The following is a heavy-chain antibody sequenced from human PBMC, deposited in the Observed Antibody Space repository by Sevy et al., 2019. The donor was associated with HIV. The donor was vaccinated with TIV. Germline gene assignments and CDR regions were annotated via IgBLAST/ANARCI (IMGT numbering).Heavy chain of an antibody. Sequence: GGSLRLSCAASGFTFSIYTMNWVRQAPGKGLEWVSSISSSSSYIYYTDSVKGRFSISRDNAKNARFLQMNSLRAEDTAVYYCARSPGNYYGSGTYQEDWFDPWGQGTLVTVSS. CDR1: GFTFSIYT. V-gene: IGHV3-21*01. J-gene: IGHJ5*02. CDR2: ISSSSSYI. CDR3: ARSPGNYYGSGTYQEDWFDP. D-gene: IGHD3-10*01.